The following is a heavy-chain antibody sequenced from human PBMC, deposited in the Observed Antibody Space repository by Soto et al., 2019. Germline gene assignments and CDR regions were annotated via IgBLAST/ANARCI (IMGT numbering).Heavy chain of an antibody. CDR2: ISAYNGNT. Sequence: ASVKVSCKASGYTFTSYGISWVRQAPGQGIEWMGWISAYNGNTNYAQKLQGRVTMTTDTSTSTAYMELRSLRSDDTAVYYCARDVTTVTTSSDWGPDYWGQGTLVTVSS. D-gene: IGHD4-17*01. J-gene: IGHJ4*02. V-gene: IGHV1-18*01. CDR1: GYTFTSYG. CDR3: ARDVTTVTTSSDWGPDY.